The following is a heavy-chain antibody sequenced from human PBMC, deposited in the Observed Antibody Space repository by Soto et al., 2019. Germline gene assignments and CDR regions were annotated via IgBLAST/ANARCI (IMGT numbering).Heavy chain of an antibody. J-gene: IGHJ5*02. D-gene: IGHD3-3*01. CDR2: IRSKANSYAT. Sequence: GGSLRLSCAASGFTFSGSAMHWVRQASGKGLEWVGRIRSKANSYATAYAASVKGRFTISRDDSKNTAYLQMNSLKTEDTAVYYCTKSEKDYDFWSDTPWNWFDPWGQGTLVTVSS. CDR1: GFTFSGSA. V-gene: IGHV3-73*01. CDR3: TKSEKDYDFWSDTPWNWFDP.